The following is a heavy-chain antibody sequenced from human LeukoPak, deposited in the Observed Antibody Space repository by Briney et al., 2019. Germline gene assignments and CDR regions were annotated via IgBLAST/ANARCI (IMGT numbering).Heavy chain of an antibody. CDR1: GYTFTSYG. D-gene: IGHD3-22*01. J-gene: IGHJ4*02. CDR2: ISAYNGNT. Sequence: GASVKVSCKASGYTFTSYGISWVRQAPGQGLEWMGWISAYNGNTNYAQKFQGRVTMTTDTSTSTAYMEVRSLRSDDTAVYYCAREPYRDSSDYWGQGTLVTVSS. V-gene: IGHV1-18*01. CDR3: AREPYRDSSDY.